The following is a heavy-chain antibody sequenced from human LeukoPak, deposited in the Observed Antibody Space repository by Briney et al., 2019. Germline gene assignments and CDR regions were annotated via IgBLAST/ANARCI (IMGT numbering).Heavy chain of an antibody. V-gene: IGHV4-39*01. J-gene: IGHJ6*02. Sequence: SETLSLTCTVSGGSISSSSYYWGWIRQPPGKGLEWLGSIYYSGSTYYNPSLKSRVTISVDTSKNQFSLKLSSVTAADTAVYYCARHDGDYYGMDVWGQGTTVTVSS. CDR3: ARHDGDYYGMDV. CDR2: IYYSGST. CDR1: GGSISSSSYY.